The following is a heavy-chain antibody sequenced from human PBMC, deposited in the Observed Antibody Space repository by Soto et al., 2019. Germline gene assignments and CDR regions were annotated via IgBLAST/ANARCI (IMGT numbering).Heavy chain of an antibody. Sequence: VQLQESGPGLVKPSETLSLTCTVSGGSMNNFFWSWIRQPPGKGLEWFGYVHDSGSTGFDAFDRSPGSRLPKSGDTSNNQSALMLESVISVDTGIKYWANLSRFGAASTYTYHEMHDRGLGTTVAVSS. V-gene: IGHV4-59*13. CDR2: VHDSGSTGFD. CDR1: GGSMNNFF. J-gene: IGHJ6*02. CDR3: ANLSRFGAASTYTYHEMHD. D-gene: IGHD3-10*01.